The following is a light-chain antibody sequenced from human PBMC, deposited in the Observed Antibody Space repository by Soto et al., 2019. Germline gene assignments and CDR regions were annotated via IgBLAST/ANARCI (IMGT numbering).Light chain of an antibody. CDR2: LGS. Sequence: EIVMTQSPPSLTVTPGEPASISCRSSQRLLHSNGNTFLDWYLQKPGQSPQLLIYLGSNRASGVPDRVSGSEAGTDFTLKISRVEAEDVGVYYCMQALETPYTFGQGTKLEFK. V-gene: IGKV2-28*01. CDR3: MQALETPYT. J-gene: IGKJ2*01. CDR1: QRLLHSNGNTF.